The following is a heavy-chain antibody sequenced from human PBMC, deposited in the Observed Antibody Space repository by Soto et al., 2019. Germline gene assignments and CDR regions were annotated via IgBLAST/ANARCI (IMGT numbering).Heavy chain of an antibody. J-gene: IGHJ5*02. CDR3: AKDMKYCSSTSCSKGWFDP. D-gene: IGHD2-2*01. Sequence: GGSLRLSSADSGFTFSSYAMSWVRQAPGKGLEWVSAISGSGGSTYYADSVKGRFTISRDNSKNTLYLQMNSLRAEDTAVYYCAKDMKYCSSTSCSKGWFDPWGQGTLVTVSS. CDR2: ISGSGGST. V-gene: IGHV3-23*01. CDR1: GFTFSSYA.